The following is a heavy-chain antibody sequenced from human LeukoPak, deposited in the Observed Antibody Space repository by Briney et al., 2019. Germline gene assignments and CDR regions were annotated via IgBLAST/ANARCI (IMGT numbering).Heavy chain of an antibody. D-gene: IGHD3-3*01. J-gene: IGHJ4*02. V-gene: IGHV1-8*02. Sequence: GASVKVSCKASGYTFTGYYMHWVRQAPGQGLEWMGWMNPNSGNTGYAQKFQGRVTMTRNTSISTAYMELSSLRSEDTAVYYCARYYDFWSGPLDYWGQGTLVTVSS. CDR1: GYTFTGYY. CDR3: ARYYDFWSGPLDY. CDR2: MNPNSGNT.